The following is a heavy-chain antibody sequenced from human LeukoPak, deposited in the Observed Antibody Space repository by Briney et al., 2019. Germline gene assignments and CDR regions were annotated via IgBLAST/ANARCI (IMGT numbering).Heavy chain of an antibody. Sequence: GGSLRLSCAASGFTFSSYGMHWVHQAPGKGLEWVAVIWYDGGNKYYADSVKGRFTISRDNSKNTLYLQMNSLRAEDTAVYYCARDSGSYPSYYYYYGMDVWGQGTTVTVSS. V-gene: IGHV3-33*01. J-gene: IGHJ6*02. D-gene: IGHD1-26*01. CDR3: ARDSGSYPSYYYYYGMDV. CDR1: GFTFSSYG. CDR2: IWYDGGNK.